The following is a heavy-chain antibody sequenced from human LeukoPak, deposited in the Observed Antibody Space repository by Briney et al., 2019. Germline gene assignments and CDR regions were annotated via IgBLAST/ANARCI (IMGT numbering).Heavy chain of an antibody. J-gene: IGHJ4*02. CDR1: GGSISSSSYY. CDR3: AREGDGYIYGDFDY. V-gene: IGHV4-61*02. CDR2: IYTSGST. D-gene: IGHD5-24*01. Sequence: TLSLTCTVSGGSISSSSYYWSWIRQPAGKGLEWIGRIYTSGSTNYNPSLKSRVTMSVDTSKNQFSLKLSSVTAADTAVYYCAREGDGYIYGDFDYWGQGTLVTVSS.